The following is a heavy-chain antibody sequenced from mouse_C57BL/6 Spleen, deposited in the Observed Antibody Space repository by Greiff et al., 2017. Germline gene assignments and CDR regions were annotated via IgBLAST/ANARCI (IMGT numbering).Heavy chain of an antibody. CDR2: IYPGSGNT. J-gene: IGHJ2*01. CDR3: ARAYDYHYFDY. CDR1: GYTFTDYY. V-gene: IGHV1-76*01. Sequence: VQVVESGAELVRPGASVKLSCKASGYTFTDYYINWVKQRPGQGLEWIARIYPGSGNTYYNEKFKGKATLTAEKSSSTAYMQLSSLTSEDSAVYFCARAYDYHYFDYWGQGTTLTVSS. D-gene: IGHD2-4*01.